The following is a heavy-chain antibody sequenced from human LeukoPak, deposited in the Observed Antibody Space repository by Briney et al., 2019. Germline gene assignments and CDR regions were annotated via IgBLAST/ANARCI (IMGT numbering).Heavy chain of an antibody. V-gene: IGHV3-11*05. Sequence: KPGGSLRLSCAASGFIFSDYYMNCIRQAPGKGLEWVSYISGSSSYTNYADSVKGRFTISRDNAKNSLYLQMNSLRAEDTSVHYCARGARYSGSYYDYWGQGSLLTV. CDR3: ARGARYSGSYYDY. J-gene: IGHJ4*02. CDR2: ISGSSSYT. D-gene: IGHD1-26*01. CDR1: GFIFSDYY.